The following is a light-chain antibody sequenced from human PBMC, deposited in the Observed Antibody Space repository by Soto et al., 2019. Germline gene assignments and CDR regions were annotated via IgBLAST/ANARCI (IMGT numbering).Light chain of an antibody. V-gene: IGLV1-44*01. Sequence: SVLTQPPSASGTPGQRVTISCSGSSSNIGGNTVNWYQQLPGTAPKLLIYSDTHRPSGVPDRFSGSKSGTSASLAITGLQSEDEADYYCEAWDDSLNGPVFGGGTKLTVL. CDR3: EAWDDSLNGPV. CDR2: SDT. J-gene: IGLJ2*01. CDR1: SSNIGGNT.